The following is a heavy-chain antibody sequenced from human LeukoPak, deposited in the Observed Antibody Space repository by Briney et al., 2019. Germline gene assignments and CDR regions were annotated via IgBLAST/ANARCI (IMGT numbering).Heavy chain of an antibody. CDR1: GFTISSYE. CDR2: ISSSSISI. V-gene: IGHV3-48*03. CDR3: ARDPPYYYGSGSILTDY. Sequence: PGGSLRLSCAASGFTISSYEMNWVRQAPGKGLEWDSSISSSSISIYYADSVKGRFTIFRDNAKNSLYLQMSSLRAEDTAVYYCARDPPYYYGSGSILTDYWGQGTLVTVSS. D-gene: IGHD3-10*01. J-gene: IGHJ4*02.